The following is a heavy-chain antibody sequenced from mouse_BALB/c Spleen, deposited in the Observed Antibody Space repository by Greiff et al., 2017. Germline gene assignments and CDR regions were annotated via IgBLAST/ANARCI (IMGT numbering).Heavy chain of an antibody. Sequence: VQLQQSGAELVKPGASVKLSCTASGFNIKDTYMHWVKQRPEQGLEWIGRIDPANGNTKYDPKFQGKATITADTSSNTAYLQLSSLTSEDTAGYYCASGNYGSSYPFAYWGQGTLVTVSA. CDR2: IDPANGNT. CDR1: GFNIKDTY. V-gene: IGHV14-3*02. CDR3: ASGNYGSSYPFAY. D-gene: IGHD1-1*01. J-gene: IGHJ3*01.